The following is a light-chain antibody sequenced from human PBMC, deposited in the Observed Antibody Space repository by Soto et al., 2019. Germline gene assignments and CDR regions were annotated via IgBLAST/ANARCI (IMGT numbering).Light chain of an antibody. Sequence: DIHMTQSPSSLSASVGDRVTITCRASQSISSFLNWYQQKPGKAPKLLIYAASSLQSGVPARFSGSGSGTDFTLTISSLQPEDFATYFCQQTYRTPITFGQGTRLEI. CDR3: QQTYRTPIT. CDR2: AAS. V-gene: IGKV1-39*01. J-gene: IGKJ5*01. CDR1: QSISSF.